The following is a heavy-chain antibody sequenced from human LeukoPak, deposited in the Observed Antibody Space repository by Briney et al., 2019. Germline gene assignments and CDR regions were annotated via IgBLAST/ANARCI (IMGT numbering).Heavy chain of an antibody. Sequence: SETLSLTCAVYGGSFSGYYWSWIRQPPGKGLEWIGEINHSGSTNYNPSLKSRVTISVDTSKNQFSLKLSSVTAADTAVYYCARLDYCSGSYYKRVWYYMDVWGKGTTVTISS. CDR1: GGSFSGYY. D-gene: IGHD3-10*01. CDR3: ARLDYCSGSYYKRVWYYMDV. J-gene: IGHJ6*03. CDR2: INHSGST. V-gene: IGHV4-34*01.